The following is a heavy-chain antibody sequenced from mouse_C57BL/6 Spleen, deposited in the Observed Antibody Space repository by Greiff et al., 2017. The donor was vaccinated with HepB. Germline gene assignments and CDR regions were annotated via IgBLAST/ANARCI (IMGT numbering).Heavy chain of an antibody. CDR1: GFTFSSYG. CDR3: ARQGAAQALYYFDY. Sequence: EVKVVESGGDLVKPGGSLKLSCAASGFTFSSYGMSWVRQTPDKRLEWVATISSGGSYTYYPDSVKGRFTISRDNAKNTLYLQMSSLKSEDTAMYYCARQGAAQALYYFDYWGQGTTLTVSS. CDR2: ISSGGSYT. D-gene: IGHD3-2*02. J-gene: IGHJ2*01. V-gene: IGHV5-6*01.